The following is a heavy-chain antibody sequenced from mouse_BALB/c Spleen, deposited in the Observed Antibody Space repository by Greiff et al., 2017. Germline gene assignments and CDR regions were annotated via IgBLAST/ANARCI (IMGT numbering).Heavy chain of an antibody. Sequence: VQLQQSGAELAKPGASVKMSCKASGYTFTSYWMHWVKQRPGQGLEWIGYINPSTGYTEYNQKFKDKATLTADKSSSTAYMQLSSLTSEDSAVYYCARLVTTVVADYWGQGTTLTVAS. CDR2: INPSTGYT. CDR1: GYTFTSYW. CDR3: ARLVTTVVADY. J-gene: IGHJ2*01. V-gene: IGHV1-7*01. D-gene: IGHD1-1*01.